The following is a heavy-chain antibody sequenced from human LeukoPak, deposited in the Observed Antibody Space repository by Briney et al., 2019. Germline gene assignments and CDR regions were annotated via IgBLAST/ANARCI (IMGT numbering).Heavy chain of an antibody. CDR2: ISGYNGNT. Sequence: ASVKVSCKASGYTFSDHGISWVRQAPGQGLEGMGWISGYNGNTNYAQKLQGRVTMTTDTSTRTAYMELRSLKSDDTAVYYCGRSREGLYSGSSLDYWGQGTLVTVSS. V-gene: IGHV1-18*01. D-gene: IGHD1-26*01. CDR1: GYTFSDHG. CDR3: GRSREGLYSGSSLDY. J-gene: IGHJ4*02.